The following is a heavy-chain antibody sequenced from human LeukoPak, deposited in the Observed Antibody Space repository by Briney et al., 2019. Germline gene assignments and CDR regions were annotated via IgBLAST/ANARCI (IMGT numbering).Heavy chain of an antibody. D-gene: IGHD3-9*01. Sequence: GGSLRLSCAASVFPLSRYWMHWVRQARGKGVVWVSRINTDESSTSYADSVKGRFTICRDNAKNTLYLQMNSLRAEDTAVYYCARDVAYYDILTGYPPPTDAFDIWGQGTMVTVSS. CDR3: ARDVAYYDILTGYPPPTDAFDI. CDR1: VFPLSRYW. J-gene: IGHJ3*02. CDR2: INTDESST. V-gene: IGHV3-74*01.